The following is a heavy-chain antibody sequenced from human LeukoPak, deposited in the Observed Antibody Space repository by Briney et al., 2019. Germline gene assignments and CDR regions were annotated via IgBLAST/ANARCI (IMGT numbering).Heavy chain of an antibody. CDR2: ISGSGGST. CDR3: AKGARLVVTATPPLADY. V-gene: IGHV3-23*01. Sequence: PGGSLRLSCAASGFTFSSYAMSWVRQAPGKGLEWVSAISGSGGSTYYADSVKGRFTISRDNSKNTLYLQMNSLRAEDTAVYYCAKGARLVVTATPPLADYWGQGTLVTVSS. CDR1: GFTFSSYA. J-gene: IGHJ4*02. D-gene: IGHD2-21*02.